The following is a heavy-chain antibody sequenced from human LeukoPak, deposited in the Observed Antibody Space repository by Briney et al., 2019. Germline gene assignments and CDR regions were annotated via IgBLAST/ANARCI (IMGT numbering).Heavy chain of an antibody. V-gene: IGHV3-30*02. CDR3: AKDSAFYYIDV. D-gene: IGHD3-10*01. CDR2: IRYNGNNQ. J-gene: IGHJ6*03. Sequence: SGGSLRLSCAASGFTFNNYGMHWVRQAPGKGLEWVAFIRYNGNNQYYADSVKGRFTISRDNSKNTLYLQMTSLKGDDTAVYYSAKDSAFYYIDVWGKGTTVIISS. CDR1: GFTFNNYG.